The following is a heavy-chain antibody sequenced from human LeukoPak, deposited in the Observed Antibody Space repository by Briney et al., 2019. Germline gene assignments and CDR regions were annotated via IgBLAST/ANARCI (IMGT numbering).Heavy chain of an antibody. CDR3: ARLSGESTIYDY. D-gene: IGHD5/OR15-5a*01. V-gene: IGHV3-7*01. Sequence: PGRSLRLSCVASAFTFARHWMSWVRQAPGQPLEWVATIRQDGNTKYYLDSVKGRFIISRDNARNSLSLQMDSLRVDDTAVYYCARLSGESTIYDYWGQGTLVTVS. J-gene: IGHJ4*02. CDR1: AFTFARHW. CDR2: IRQDGNTK.